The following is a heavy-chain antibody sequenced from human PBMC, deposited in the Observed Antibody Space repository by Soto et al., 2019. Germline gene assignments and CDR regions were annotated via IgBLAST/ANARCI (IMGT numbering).Heavy chain of an antibody. CDR1: GFTFSSYA. V-gene: IGHV3-7*03. J-gene: IGHJ6*02. D-gene: IGHD3-3*01. CDR2: IKQDGSEK. Sequence: GGSLRLSCAASGFTFSSYAMSWVRQAPGKGLEWVANIKQDGSEKYYVDSVKGRFTISRDNAKNSLYLQMNSLRAEDTAVYYCARGLYYDFWSGYYYYGMDVWGQGTTVTVSS. CDR3: ARGLYYDFWSGYYYYGMDV.